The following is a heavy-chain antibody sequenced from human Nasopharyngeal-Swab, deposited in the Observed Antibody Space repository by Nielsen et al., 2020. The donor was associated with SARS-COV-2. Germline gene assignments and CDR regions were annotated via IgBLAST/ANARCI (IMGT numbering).Heavy chain of an antibody. Sequence: GESLKISCAASGFTFNNYTFNWVRQAPGKGLEWVSSISGSSSSYIYYAASVKGRFTITRDNAKNSLYLQMNSLRAEDTAIYYCARDGLDYDFWSAYFMDVWGQGTTVTVSS. CDR2: ISGSSSSYI. V-gene: IGHV3-21*01. CDR3: ARDGLDYDFWSAYFMDV. J-gene: IGHJ6*02. D-gene: IGHD3-3*01. CDR1: GFTFNNYT.